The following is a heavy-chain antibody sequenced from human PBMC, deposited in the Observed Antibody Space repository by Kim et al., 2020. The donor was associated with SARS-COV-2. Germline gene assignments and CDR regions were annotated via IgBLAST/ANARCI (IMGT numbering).Heavy chain of an antibody. D-gene: IGHD2-15*01. CDR3: GRVTNGCASL. CDR1: GFDFSNYC. Sequence: GGSLRLSCVASGFDFSNYCMGWMRQAPGKGLDFLSYITEGTATIYYADSVKGRFTISRDNAQNSLYLQMNSLRVEDTAVYYCGRVTNGCASLWGQGTLVT. V-gene: IGHV3-11*01. CDR2: ITEGTATI. J-gene: IGHJ4*02.